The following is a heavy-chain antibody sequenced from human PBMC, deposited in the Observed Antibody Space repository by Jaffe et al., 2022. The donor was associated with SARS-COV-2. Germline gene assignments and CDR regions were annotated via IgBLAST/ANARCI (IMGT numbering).Heavy chain of an antibody. D-gene: IGHD6-19*01. CDR3: VRGGIGWLS. Sequence: EVQLVESGGGLVQPGGSLRLSCEASGFTFSSHWMHWVRQAPGKGLVEVSRVDTSGRTTTYADSVKGRFTISRDNPKNTLYLQMNSLRAEDTAVYYCVRGGIGWLSWGQGTLVTVSS. CDR2: VDTSGRTT. V-gene: IGHV3-74*01. J-gene: IGHJ4*02. CDR1: GFTFSSHW.